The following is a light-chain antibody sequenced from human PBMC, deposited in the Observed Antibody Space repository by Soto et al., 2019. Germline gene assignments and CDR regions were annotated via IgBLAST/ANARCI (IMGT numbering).Light chain of an antibody. CDR1: QTISSW. Sequence: PSTPCVSVRCTFTITCEASQTISSWLAWYQQKPGKAPKLLIYKASTLKSGVPSRFSGSGSGTEFTLTISSLQPDDFATYYCQHYNSYSEAFGQGSKVDI. V-gene: IGKV1-5*03. CDR2: KAS. CDR3: QHYNSYSEA. J-gene: IGKJ1*01.